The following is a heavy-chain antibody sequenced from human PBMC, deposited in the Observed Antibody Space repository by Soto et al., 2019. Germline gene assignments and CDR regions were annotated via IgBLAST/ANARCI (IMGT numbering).Heavy chain of an antibody. CDR1: GFTVSSNY. Sequence: PAGSLRLSCAASGFTVSSNYMNWVRQAPGKGLEWVANIKQDGSEKYYVDTVKGRFTISRDNAKNSLYLQMNSLRAEDTAVYYCARFYYDSSGYLPSPYYYYYGMDVWGQGTTVNVSS. J-gene: IGHJ6*02. D-gene: IGHD3-22*01. CDR2: IKQDGSEK. CDR3: ARFYYDSSGYLPSPYYYYYGMDV. V-gene: IGHV3-7*04.